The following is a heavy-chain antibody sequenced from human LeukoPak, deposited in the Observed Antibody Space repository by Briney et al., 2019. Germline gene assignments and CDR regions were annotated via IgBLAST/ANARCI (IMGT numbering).Heavy chain of an antibody. Sequence: ASVRVSCKASGYTFTSYDINWVRQATGQGLEWMGWMNPNSGNTGYAQKFQGRVTMTRNTSISTVYMELSSLRSEDTAVYYCARQRGSGRYKNFDYWGQGTLVRVSS. J-gene: IGHJ4*02. CDR1: GYTFTSYD. D-gene: IGHD6-19*01. V-gene: IGHV1-8*01. CDR2: MNPNSGNT. CDR3: ARQRGSGRYKNFDY.